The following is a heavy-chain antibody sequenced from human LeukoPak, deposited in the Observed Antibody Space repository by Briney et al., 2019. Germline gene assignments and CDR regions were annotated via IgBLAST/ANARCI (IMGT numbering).Heavy chain of an antibody. Sequence: GASVKVSCKASGYTFTGYYMHWMRQAPGQGLEWMGRINPNSGGTNYAQKFQGRVTMTRDTSISTAYMELSRLRSDDTAVYYCARDRGGSIIAAGRELSLGYWGQGTLVTVSS. D-gene: IGHD6-13*01. CDR3: ARDRGGSIIAAGRELSLGY. V-gene: IGHV1-2*06. CDR1: GYTFTGYY. J-gene: IGHJ4*02. CDR2: INPNSGGT.